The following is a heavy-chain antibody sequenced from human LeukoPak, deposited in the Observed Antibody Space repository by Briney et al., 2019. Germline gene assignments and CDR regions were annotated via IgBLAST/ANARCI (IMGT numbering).Heavy chain of an antibody. D-gene: IGHD5-18*01. CDR3: ARYSYGLSDAFDI. J-gene: IGHJ3*02. CDR1: GFTFSSYW. V-gene: IGHV3-74*01. CDR2: INSDGSST. Sequence: PGGSLRLSCAASGFTFSSYWMHWVRQAPGKGLVWVSRINSDGSSTSYADSVKGRFTISRDNAKNTLYLQMNSLRAEDTAVYYCARYSYGLSDAFDIWGQGTMVTVSS.